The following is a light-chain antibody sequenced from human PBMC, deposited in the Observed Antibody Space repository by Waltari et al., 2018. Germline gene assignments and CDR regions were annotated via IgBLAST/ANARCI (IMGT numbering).Light chain of an antibody. J-gene: IGKJ1*01. CDR1: QSVGSN. CDR2: GTS. V-gene: IGKV3-15*01. Sequence: DIVMTQSPATLSMSPGERATLSCRTSQSVGSNLAWYQQKPGQAPRLLIYGTSTRATGIPARFSGSGSGTEFTLTISSLQSEDVALYYCQQYNNWPPWTFGQGTKVEIK. CDR3: QQYNNWPPWT.